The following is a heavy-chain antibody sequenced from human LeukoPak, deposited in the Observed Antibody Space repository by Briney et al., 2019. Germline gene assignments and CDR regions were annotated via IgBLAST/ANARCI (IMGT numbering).Heavy chain of an antibody. V-gene: IGHV4-34*01. Sequence: PSETQSLTCAVYGGSFSGYYWTWIRQPPGKGLEWIGEINHSGSTNYNPSLKSRVTISVDTSKNQFSLKLSSVTAADTAVYYCARGGGNFDFWGQGTLVTVSS. CDR3: ARGGGNFDF. CDR2: INHSGST. J-gene: IGHJ4*02. CDR1: GGSFSGYY. D-gene: IGHD3-16*01.